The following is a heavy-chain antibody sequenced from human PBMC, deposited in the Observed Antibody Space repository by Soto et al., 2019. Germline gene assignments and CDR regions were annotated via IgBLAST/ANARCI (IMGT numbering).Heavy chain of an antibody. Sequence: SETLSLTCTVSGRSLSTYFWSWIRQPAGGGLEWIGRIYTTGSTNYNPSLKSRVTMSLDTSRNQFTLKLSSVTAADTAVYYCAREGGYFDSSGSGVYHYHGVDVWGQGTTVTVSS. CDR3: AREGGYFDSSGSGVYHYHGVDV. CDR1: GRSLSTYF. V-gene: IGHV4-4*07. D-gene: IGHD3-22*01. J-gene: IGHJ6*02. CDR2: IYTTGST.